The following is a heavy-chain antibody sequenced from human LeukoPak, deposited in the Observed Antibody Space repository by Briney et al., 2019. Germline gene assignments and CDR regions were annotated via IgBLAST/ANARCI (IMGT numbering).Heavy chain of an antibody. CDR2: ISGSGHNT. CDR3: ARDLSHTFDY. Sequence: GGSLRLSCAASGFTFSSYAMSWVRQAPGKGLEWVSAISGSGHNTYYADSVKGRFTISRDHSQNTLSLQMNSLRPEDTVVYYCARDLSHTFDYWGQGTLVTVSS. V-gene: IGHV3-23*01. J-gene: IGHJ4*02. CDR1: GFTFSSYA.